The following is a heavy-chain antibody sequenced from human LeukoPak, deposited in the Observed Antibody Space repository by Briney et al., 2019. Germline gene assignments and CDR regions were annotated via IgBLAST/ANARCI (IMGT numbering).Heavy chain of an antibody. D-gene: IGHD3-16*01. CDR3: ARDLGWGSPVAY. CDR1: GGSISSYF. Sequence: SETLSLTCLVSGGSISSYFWNCIRQPAGKGLEWIGKIYGGGSTTYNPSPNYNPSLKSRVTMSMDTSNNEFSLSLTSVTAADTAVYYCARDLGWGSPVAYWGQGILVTVSS. V-gene: IGHV4-4*07. J-gene: IGHJ4*02. CDR2: IYGGGSTTYNPSP.